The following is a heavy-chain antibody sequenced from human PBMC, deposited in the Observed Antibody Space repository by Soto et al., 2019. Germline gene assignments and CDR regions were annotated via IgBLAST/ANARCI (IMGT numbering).Heavy chain of an antibody. CDR1: GFTFSSYA. Sequence: QVQLVESGGGVVRPGRSLRLSCAASGFTFSSYAMHWVRQAPGKGLEWVAVISYDGSNKYYADSVKGRFTISRDNSKDTLYLQMNSLRAEDTAVYYCARDEQLALDYWGQGTLVTVSS. CDR3: ARDEQLALDY. CDR2: ISYDGSNK. J-gene: IGHJ4*02. D-gene: IGHD6-6*01. V-gene: IGHV3-30-3*01.